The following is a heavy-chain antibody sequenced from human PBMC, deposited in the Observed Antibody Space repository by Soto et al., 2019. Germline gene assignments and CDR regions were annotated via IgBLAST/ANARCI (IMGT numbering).Heavy chain of an antibody. D-gene: IGHD6-19*01. Sequence: GASVKVSCKASGYTFTGYYMHWVRQAPGQGLEWMGWINPNSGNTGYAQKFQGRVTMTRNTSISTAYMELSSLRSEDTAVYYCARGRDSSGWYRAAWFDPWGQGTLVTVSS. J-gene: IGHJ5*02. CDR2: INPNSGNT. V-gene: IGHV1-8*02. CDR3: ARGRDSSGWYRAAWFDP. CDR1: GYTFTGYY.